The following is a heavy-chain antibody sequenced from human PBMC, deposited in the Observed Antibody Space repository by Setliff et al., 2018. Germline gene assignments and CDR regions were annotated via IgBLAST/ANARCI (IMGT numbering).Heavy chain of an antibody. V-gene: IGHV1-69*10. CDR2: IIPILGIA. CDR3: TRVGKAYYGMDV. Sequence: SVKVSCKASGGTFISYAISWVRQAPGQGLEWMGGIIPILGIANYAQKFQGRVTMTTDTSTSTAYMVLRSLRSDDTAVYYCTRVGKAYYGMDVWGQGTTVTVSS. J-gene: IGHJ6*02. CDR1: GGTFISYA.